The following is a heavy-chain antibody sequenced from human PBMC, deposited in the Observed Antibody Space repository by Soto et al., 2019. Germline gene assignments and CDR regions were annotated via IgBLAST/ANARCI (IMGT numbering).Heavy chain of an antibody. CDR3: ARDPVTSD. CDR2: IKGDGSDA. J-gene: IGHJ4*02. V-gene: IGHV3-7*03. CDR1: GVAFSTYA. Sequence: AGSMRLSLAASGVAFSTYAMTWVRPASGKGLEWVGNIKGDGSDAHYPDSVKGRFTISSDNAENSIYPQLNNLRVEDTAMYYCARDPVTSDWGQGTLVTVSS.